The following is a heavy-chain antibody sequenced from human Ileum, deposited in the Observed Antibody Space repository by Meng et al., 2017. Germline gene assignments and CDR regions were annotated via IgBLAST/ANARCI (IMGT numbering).Heavy chain of an antibody. V-gene: IGHV4-61*01. CDR2: SHYSGSR. CDR3: ARFYGSGTFEVHDY. D-gene: IGHD3-10*01. J-gene: IGHJ4*02. CDR1: GGYVSSASYY. Sequence: QVQPQESGPGQVRPSETLFLTCHVSGGYVSSASYYWSWIRQHPGKGLEWIGRSHYSGSRNYNPSLKSRVTMSVDTSKNQVSLRLTSVTAADTAVYYYARFYGSGTFEVHDYWGQGTLVTVSS.